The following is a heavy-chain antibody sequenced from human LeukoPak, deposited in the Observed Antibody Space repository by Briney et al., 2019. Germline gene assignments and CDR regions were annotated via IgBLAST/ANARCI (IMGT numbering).Heavy chain of an antibody. CDR3: ARERYYYDSSGSDAFDI. CDR2: ISAYNGNT. J-gene: IGHJ3*02. V-gene: IGHV1-18*01. Sequence: ASVKVSCKASGYTFTSYGISWVRQAPGQGLEWMGWISAYNGNTDYAQKLQGRVTMTTDTSTSTDYMELRSLRSDDTAVYYCARERYYYDSSGSDAFDIWGQGTMVTVSS. CDR1: GYTFTSYG. D-gene: IGHD3-22*01.